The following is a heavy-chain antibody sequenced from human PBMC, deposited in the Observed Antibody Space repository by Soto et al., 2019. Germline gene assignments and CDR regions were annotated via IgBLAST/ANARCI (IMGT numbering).Heavy chain of an antibody. Sequence: EVQLVESGGGLVQPGGSLRLSCAASGFIFSNYWIHWVRQAPGKGLVWVSRIKGDGINTNYADSVKGRFTISRDNVGNTVYLQMNSLTTEDTAVYYCARGIPGHYGFDVWGQGTMVTVSS. D-gene: IGHD1-20*01. J-gene: IGHJ3*01. CDR1: GFIFSNYW. CDR2: IKGDGINT. CDR3: ARGIPGHYGFDV. V-gene: IGHV3-74*01.